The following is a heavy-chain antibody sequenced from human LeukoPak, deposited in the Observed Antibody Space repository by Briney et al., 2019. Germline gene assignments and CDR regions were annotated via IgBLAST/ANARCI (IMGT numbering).Heavy chain of an antibody. CDR1: GFTYRRCW. V-gene: IGHV3-7*01. Sequence: GGSLRLSCAASGFTYRRCWMSWVRQAPGKGLEWVASIKQDGSEKYYVDSVKGRFTISRDNAKNSLYLQMNSLRAEDTAVYYCARGNDGTTGYWGQGTLVTVSS. J-gene: IGHJ4*02. CDR3: ARGNDGTTGY. D-gene: IGHD1-1*01. CDR2: IKQDGSEK.